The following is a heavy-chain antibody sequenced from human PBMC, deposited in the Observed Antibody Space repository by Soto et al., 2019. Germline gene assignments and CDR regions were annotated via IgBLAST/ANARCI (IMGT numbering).Heavy chain of an antibody. Sequence: VRLSCAASGFTFSSYAMSWVRQAPGKGLEWVSAISGSGGSTYYADSVKGRFTISRDNSKNTLYLQMNSLRAEDTAVYYCAKGAWRELRTTFDYWGQGTLVTVSS. CDR2: ISGSGGST. CDR3: AKGAWRELRTTFDY. V-gene: IGHV3-23*01. J-gene: IGHJ4*02. CDR1: GFTFSSYA. D-gene: IGHD1-26*01.